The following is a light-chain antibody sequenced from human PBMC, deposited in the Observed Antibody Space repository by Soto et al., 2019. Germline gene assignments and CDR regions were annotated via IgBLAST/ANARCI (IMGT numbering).Light chain of an antibody. J-gene: IGKJ4*01. V-gene: IGKV1-13*02. CDR1: QGIGSA. CDR3: QNFRSSAIS. Sequence: AIQLTQSPSSLSASVGDRVSITCRASQGIGSALAWYQLKPGAAPALLIYDASTLESGVPSRFSGSRSEADFTLTISSLQPEDFATYYCQNFRSSAISFGGGTKVDIK. CDR2: DAS.